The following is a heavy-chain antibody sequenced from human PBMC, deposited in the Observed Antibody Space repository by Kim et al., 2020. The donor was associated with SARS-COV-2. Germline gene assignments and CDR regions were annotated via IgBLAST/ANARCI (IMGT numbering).Heavy chain of an antibody. CDR3: AKGDCSSTSCYRTPDF. CDR2: ISGSGGNT. Sequence: GGSLRLSCAASGSTFSSYAMSWVRQAPGKGLEWVSGISGSGGNTYYADSVKGRFTISRDNSKNTLYLQMNSLRAEDTAVYYCAKGDCSSTSCYRTPDFWGQGTLVTVSS. J-gene: IGHJ4*02. D-gene: IGHD2-2*01. V-gene: IGHV3-23*01. CDR1: GSTFSSYA.